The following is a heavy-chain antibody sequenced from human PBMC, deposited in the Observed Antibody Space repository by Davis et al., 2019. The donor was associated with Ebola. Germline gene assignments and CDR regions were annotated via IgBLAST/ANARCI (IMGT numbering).Heavy chain of an antibody. D-gene: IGHD1-7*01. CDR1: GGSISSYY. CDR3: AREQPANWNYAFDY. V-gene: IGHV4-59*12. CDR2: IYYSGST. Sequence: SETLSLTCTVSGGSISSYYWSWIRQPPGKGLEWIGYIYYSGSTNYNPSLKSRVTISVDTSKNQFSLKLSSVTAADTAVYYCAREQPANWNYAFDYWGQGALVTVSS. J-gene: IGHJ4*02.